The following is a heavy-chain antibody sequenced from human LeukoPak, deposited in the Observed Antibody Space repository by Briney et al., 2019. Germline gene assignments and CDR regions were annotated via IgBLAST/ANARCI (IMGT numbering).Heavy chain of an antibody. V-gene: IGHV4/OR15-8*01. CDR2: IHHDGRI. CDR1: GGSIDSTNW. D-gene: IGHD2-8*01. Sequence: SETLSLTCDVSGGSIDSTNWWNWVRQPPGKGLEWIGEIHHDGRINYNPSLKSRVTLSVDKSKNQFSLRLNSVTAADTAVYYCARVSVYYAKVDYWGQGTLVTVSS. CDR3: ARVSVYYAKVDY. J-gene: IGHJ4*02.